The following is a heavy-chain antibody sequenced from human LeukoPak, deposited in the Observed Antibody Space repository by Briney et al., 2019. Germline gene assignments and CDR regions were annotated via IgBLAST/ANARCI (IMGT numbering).Heavy chain of an antibody. Sequence: PSETLSLTCNVSGASVTSYYVSWIRQPAGKRLEWLGRVDIRGRTNYNPSLKSRVSISLDTSQNHFSLKLTSVPAADTAVYYCARSRSGVLRGYYMDVWGNGTTVNVSS. D-gene: IGHD3-10*01. CDR2: VDIRGRT. CDR3: ARSRSGVLRGYYMDV. V-gene: IGHV4-4*07. J-gene: IGHJ6*03. CDR1: GASVTSYY.